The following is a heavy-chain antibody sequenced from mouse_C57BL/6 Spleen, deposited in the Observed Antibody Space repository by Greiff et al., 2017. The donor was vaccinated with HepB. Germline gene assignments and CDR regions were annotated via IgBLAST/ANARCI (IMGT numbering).Heavy chain of an antibody. CDR3: APDGTGAMDY. CDR1: GYTFTSYW. CDR2: IHPNSGST. J-gene: IGHJ4*01. Sequence: QVQLQQPGAELVKPGASVKLSCKASGYTFTSYWMHWVKQRPGQGLEWIGMIHPNSGSTNYNEKFKSKATLTVVKSSSTAYMQLSSLTSEDSAVYYCAPDGTGAMDYWGQRTSVTVSS. D-gene: IGHD2-3*01. V-gene: IGHV1-64*01.